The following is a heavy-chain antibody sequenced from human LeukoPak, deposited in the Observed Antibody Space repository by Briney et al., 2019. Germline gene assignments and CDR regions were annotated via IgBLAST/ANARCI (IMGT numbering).Heavy chain of an antibody. CDR2: ISGSGGST. CDR3: AKASAMIVVVSKHFDY. CDR1: GFTFSSYA. Sequence: GGSLRLSCAASGFTFSSYAMSWVRQAPGKGLEWVSAISGSGGSTYYADSVKGRFTISRDNSKNTLYLQMNSLRAEDTTVYYCAKASAMIVVVSKHFDYWGQGTLVTVSS. V-gene: IGHV3-23*01. J-gene: IGHJ4*02. D-gene: IGHD3-22*01.